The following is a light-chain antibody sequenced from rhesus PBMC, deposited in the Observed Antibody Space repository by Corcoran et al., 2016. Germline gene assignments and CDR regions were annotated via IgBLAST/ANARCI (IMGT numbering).Light chain of an antibody. CDR3: QQYSSRPLT. J-gene: IGKJ4*01. V-gene: IGKV1-22*01. CDR2: KDS. Sequence: DIQMTQSPSSLSASVGDTVTITCRASQGISSWLAWYQQKPGKAPKLLIYKDSSLKSGVTSRFSGSGTGTDFTLTISSLQAEDFATYYCQQYSSRPLTFGGGTKVELK. CDR1: QGISSW.